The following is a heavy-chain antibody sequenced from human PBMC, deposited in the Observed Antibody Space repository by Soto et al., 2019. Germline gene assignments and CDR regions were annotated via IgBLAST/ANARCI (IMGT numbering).Heavy chain of an antibody. D-gene: IGHD1-26*01. CDR2: IYASGSP. CDR3: ARGVGSSPPRY. CDR1: GGSISVYY. Sequence: SETLSLTCTISGGSISVYYWSWVRQPPGHELEWIGYIYASGSPHYNPSLRNRVTISAAPSKNQISLKLTSPTAADTAVYYCARGVGSSPPRYWGRGTLVTVSS. V-gene: IGHV4-59*01. J-gene: IGHJ4*02.